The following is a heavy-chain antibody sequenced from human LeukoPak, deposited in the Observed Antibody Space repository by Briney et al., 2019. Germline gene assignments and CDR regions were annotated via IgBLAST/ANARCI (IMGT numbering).Heavy chain of an antibody. V-gene: IGHV4-31*03. J-gene: IGHJ3*02. CDR2: IYYSGST. Sequence: SETLSLTCTVSGGSISSGGYYWSWIRQHPGKGLEWIGYIYYSGSTYYNPSLKSRVTLSVDTSKNQFSLKLCSVTAADTAVYYCASTPGRLRLGELSRAFDIWGQGTMVTVSS. CDR1: GGSISSGGYY. CDR3: ASTPGRLRLGELSRAFDI. D-gene: IGHD3-16*02.